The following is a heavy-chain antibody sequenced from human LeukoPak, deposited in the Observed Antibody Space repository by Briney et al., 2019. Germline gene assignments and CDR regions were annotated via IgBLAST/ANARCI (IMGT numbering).Heavy chain of an antibody. V-gene: IGHV4-34*01. CDR2: INHSGST. Sequence: SETLSLTCAVYGGSFSGYYWSWLRQPPGKGLEWIGEINHSGSTNYNPSLKSRVTISVDTSKNQFSLKLTSVTAADTAVYYCATSVAGYFDTSGYYFDYWGQGTLVTVSS. CDR3: ATSVAGYFDTSGYYFDY. J-gene: IGHJ4*02. D-gene: IGHD3-22*01. CDR1: GGSFSGYY.